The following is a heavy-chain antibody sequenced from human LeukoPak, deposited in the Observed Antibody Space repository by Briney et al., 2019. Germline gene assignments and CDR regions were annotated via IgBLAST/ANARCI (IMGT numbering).Heavy chain of an antibody. Sequence: SETLSLTCTVSGGSISSNSYSWGWIRQPPGKGLEWVGSLSYTGSSYYNPSLKSRVTISVDTSKNQFSLKLSSVTAADTAVYYCATPWSSHGWYYFDYWGQGTLVTVSS. V-gene: IGHV4-39*01. J-gene: IGHJ4*02. D-gene: IGHD2-15*01. CDR3: ATPWSSHGWYYFDY. CDR2: LSYTGSS. CDR1: GGSISSNSYS.